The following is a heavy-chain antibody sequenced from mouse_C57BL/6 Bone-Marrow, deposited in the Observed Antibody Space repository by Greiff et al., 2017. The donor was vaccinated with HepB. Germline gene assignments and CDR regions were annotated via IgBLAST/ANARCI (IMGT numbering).Heavy chain of an antibody. CDR2: IRNKFNGYTT. V-gene: IGHV7-4*01. D-gene: IGHD1-1*01. J-gene: IGHJ3*01. CDR3: VKAVSSGSSYTWFAY. CDR1: GFVFIDYS. Sequence: EVKLVESGGGLVQPGSSLRLSCAASGFVFIDYSMSWVCQLPGKAPEWLALIRNKFNGYTTDYSASVKGRFTISRDNSQNILYLQMNTLRAEDSATYYCVKAVSSGSSYTWFAYWGQGTLVTVSA.